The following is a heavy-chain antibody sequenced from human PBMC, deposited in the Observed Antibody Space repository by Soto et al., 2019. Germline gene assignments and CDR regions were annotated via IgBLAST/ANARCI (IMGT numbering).Heavy chain of an antibody. Sequence: GGSLRLSCAASGFTFDDYTMHWVRQAPGKGLEWVSGITWNTGSIGCAYSGKSRFTISRDNSKSSQYLQMNSLRAEDTAVYYCAKDGYYGSWGRGTLVTVSS. D-gene: IGHD3-22*01. CDR2: ITWNTGSI. J-gene: IGHJ4*01. CDR3: AKDGYYGS. V-gene: IGHV3-9*01. CDR1: GFTFDDYT.